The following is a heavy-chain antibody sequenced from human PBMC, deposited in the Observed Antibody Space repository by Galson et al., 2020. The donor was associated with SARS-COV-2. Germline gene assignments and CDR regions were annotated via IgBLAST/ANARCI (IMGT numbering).Heavy chain of an antibody. CDR3: ETQFAAVQSSGDYRFEY. Sequence: ASVKVSCKVSGYTLTELSMHWVRQAPGKGLEWMGGFYPEDGEPLYAQKFQGRVTMTEDTSTDTADMELSSLRTEDTAVYYCETQFAAVQSSGDYRFEYWGQGTLVTVAS. CDR2: FYPEDGEP. CDR1: GYTLTELS. D-gene: IGHD3-22*01. V-gene: IGHV1-24*01. J-gene: IGHJ4*02.